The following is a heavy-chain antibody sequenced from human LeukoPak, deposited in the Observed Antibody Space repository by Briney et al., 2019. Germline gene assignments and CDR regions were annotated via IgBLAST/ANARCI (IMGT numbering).Heavy chain of an antibody. D-gene: IGHD1-14*01. CDR2: ISGSGGST. Sequence: GGSLRLSCAASGSTFSSYAMSWVRQAPGKGLEWVSAISGSGGSTYYADSVKGRFTISRDNSKNTLYLQMNSLRAEDTAVYYCAKALSGGTNNWFDPWGQGTLVTVSS. V-gene: IGHV3-23*01. CDR1: GSTFSSYA. CDR3: AKALSGGTNNWFDP. J-gene: IGHJ5*02.